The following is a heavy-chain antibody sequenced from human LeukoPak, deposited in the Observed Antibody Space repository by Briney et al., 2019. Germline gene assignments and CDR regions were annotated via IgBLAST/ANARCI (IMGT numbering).Heavy chain of an antibody. D-gene: IGHD4-17*01. V-gene: IGHV3-23*01. CDR3: AKRDPTGYFDY. CDR1: GLTFSSYG. Sequence: PGGSLRLSCAASGLTFSSYGMSWVRQAPGKGLEWVSGISGSGHSTNYADSVKGRFTISRDNSKNTLFLQMNSLRAEDTAVYYCAKRDPTGYFDYWGQGTLITVSS. CDR2: ISGSGHST. J-gene: IGHJ4*02.